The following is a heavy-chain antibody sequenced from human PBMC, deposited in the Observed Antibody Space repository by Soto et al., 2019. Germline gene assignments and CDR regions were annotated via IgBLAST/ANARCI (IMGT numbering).Heavy chain of an antibody. Sequence: NPSETLSLTCAVSGGSISSSNWWSWVRQPPGKGLEWIGEIYHSGSTNYNPSLKSRVTISVDKSKNQFSLKLSSVTAADTAVYYCARCLSGMTTVTLNWFDPWGQGTLVPVSS. CDR1: GGSISSSNW. D-gene: IGHD4-4*01. CDR3: ARCLSGMTTVTLNWFDP. CDR2: IYHSGST. J-gene: IGHJ5*02. V-gene: IGHV4-4*02.